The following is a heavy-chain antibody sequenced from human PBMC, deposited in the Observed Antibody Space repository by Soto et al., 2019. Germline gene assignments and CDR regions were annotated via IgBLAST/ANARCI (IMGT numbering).Heavy chain of an antibody. J-gene: IGHJ6*02. CDR3: ARNGGNPEDYYYYGMDV. D-gene: IGHD2-15*01. CDR1: GGTFSSYA. V-gene: IGHV1-69*12. CDR2: IIPIFGTA. Sequence: QVQLVQSGAEVKKPGSSVKVSCKASGGTFSSYAISWVRQAPGQGLEWMGGIIPIFGTANYAQKFQGRVTITADESTSTDYMELSSLRYEDTAVYYCARNGGNPEDYYYYGMDVWGQGTTVTVSS.